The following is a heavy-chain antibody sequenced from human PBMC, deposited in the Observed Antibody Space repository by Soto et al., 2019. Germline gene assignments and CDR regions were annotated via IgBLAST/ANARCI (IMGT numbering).Heavy chain of an antibody. J-gene: IGHJ4*02. Sequence: GGSLRLSGAASGFTFSSYAMHWVRQAPGKGLEWVAVISYDGRNKYYADSVKGRFTISRDNSKNTLYLQMNSLRAEDTAVYYCARDLTTVVVSAAIFWYWGQGTLVTVSS. CDR3: ARDLTTVVVSAAIFWY. CDR2: ISYDGRNK. V-gene: IGHV3-30*04. D-gene: IGHD2-2*02. CDR1: GFTFSSYA.